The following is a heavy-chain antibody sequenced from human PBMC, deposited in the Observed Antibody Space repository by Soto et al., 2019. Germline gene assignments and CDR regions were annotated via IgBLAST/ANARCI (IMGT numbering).Heavy chain of an antibody. Sequence: QVQLVESGGGVVQPGQSLRLSCAASGFSFNNYGMHWVRQAPGKGLEWVAVVWYDGSNKYYADSVRGRFTISRDHSKNTLDLQMNSLRVEDTAVYFCARDDLGYCAGGSCYYFSYWGQGTLVTVSS. J-gene: IGHJ4*02. V-gene: IGHV3-33*01. CDR2: VWYDGSNK. CDR1: GFSFNNYG. CDR3: ARDDLGYCAGGSCYYFSY. D-gene: IGHD2-15*01.